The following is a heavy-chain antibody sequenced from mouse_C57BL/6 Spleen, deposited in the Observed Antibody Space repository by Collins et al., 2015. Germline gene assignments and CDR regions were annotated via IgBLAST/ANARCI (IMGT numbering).Heavy chain of an antibody. CDR2: INPSNGGT. V-gene: IGHV1-53*01. CDR1: GYTFTTYW. D-gene: IGHD2-4*01. J-gene: IGHJ3*01. Sequence: QVQLQQPGTELMKPGASVKLSCKASGYTFTTYWMHWVKQRPGQGLEWIGNINPSNGGTNYNEKFKNKATLTVDKSSSTAYMQLNSLTSEDSAVYYCARCYYDYDDGAWFAYWGQGTLVTVSA. CDR3: ARCYYDYDDGAWFAY.